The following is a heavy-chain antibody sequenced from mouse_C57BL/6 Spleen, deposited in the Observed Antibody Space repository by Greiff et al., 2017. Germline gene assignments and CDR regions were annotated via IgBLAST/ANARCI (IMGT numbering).Heavy chain of an antibody. CDR2: IYPGSGST. J-gene: IGHJ2*01. CDR3: AGEYRYFDY. V-gene: IGHV1-55*01. CDR1: GYTFTSSW. D-gene: IGHD5-1*01. Sequence: QVQLQQPGAELVKPGASVKLSCKASGYTFTSSWITWVKQRPGQGLEWIGDIYPGSGSTTYNEKFKSKATLTVATSSSKAYMQLSSLTSEDSAVYYCAGEYRYFDYWGQGTTLTVSS.